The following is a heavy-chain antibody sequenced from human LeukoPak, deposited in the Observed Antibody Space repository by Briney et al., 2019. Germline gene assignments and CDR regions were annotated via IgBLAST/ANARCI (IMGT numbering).Heavy chain of an antibody. Sequence: ASVEVSCKASGYTFTSYGISWVRQAPGQGLEWMGWISAYNGNTNYAQKLQGRVTMTTDTSTSTAYMELRSLRSDDTAVYYCARSAAYYYDSSGYYYGSFDYWGQGTLVTVSS. CDR2: ISAYNGNT. CDR3: ARSAAYYYDSSGYYYGSFDY. CDR1: GYTFTSYG. J-gene: IGHJ4*02. D-gene: IGHD3-22*01. V-gene: IGHV1-18*01.